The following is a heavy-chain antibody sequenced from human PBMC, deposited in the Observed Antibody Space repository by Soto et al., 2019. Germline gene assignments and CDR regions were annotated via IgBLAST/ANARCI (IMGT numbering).Heavy chain of an antibody. J-gene: IGHJ6*02. Sequence: PSETLSLTCTVSGDSISRGNYYWTWVRQPPGKGLEWIGYISYSGIVFYNPSLNSRVTISVDTSRNQFSLKLSSVTAADTAVYYCARGYSSGWLGTTGYGMDVWGQGTTVTVSS. V-gene: IGHV4-30-4*02. CDR1: GDSISRGNYY. CDR3: ARGYSSGWLGTTGYGMDV. D-gene: IGHD6-19*01. CDR2: ISYSGIV.